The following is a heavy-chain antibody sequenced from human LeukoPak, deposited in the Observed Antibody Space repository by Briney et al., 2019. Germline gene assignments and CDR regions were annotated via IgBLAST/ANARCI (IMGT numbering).Heavy chain of an antibody. CDR1: GGTFSGYY. V-gene: IGHV4-59*01. CDR3: ARHYDILTGYYLDN. CDR2: IYYSGTT. D-gene: IGHD3-9*01. Sequence: SETLSLTCAVHGGTFSGYYWSWIRQPPGKGLEWIGYIYYSGTTNSNPSLKGRVTMSIDTSKNQVSLKLSSVTAADTAVYYCARHYDILTGYYLDNWGQGTLVSVSS. J-gene: IGHJ4*02.